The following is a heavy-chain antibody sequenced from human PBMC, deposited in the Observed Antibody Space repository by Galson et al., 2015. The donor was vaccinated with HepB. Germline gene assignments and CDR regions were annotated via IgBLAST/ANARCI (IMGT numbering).Heavy chain of an antibody. J-gene: IGHJ4*02. CDR1: GFTFTRHW. V-gene: IGHV3-7*03. Sequence: SLRLSCAASGFTFTRHWMSWVRQAPGEGLEWVANINEDGSEENYVDSVKGRFTISRDNAKNSLYLQMNNLRAEDTALYYCAREPSAGATWGQGTLVTVSS. CDR3: AREPSAGAT. CDR2: INEDGSEE. D-gene: IGHD4/OR15-4a*01.